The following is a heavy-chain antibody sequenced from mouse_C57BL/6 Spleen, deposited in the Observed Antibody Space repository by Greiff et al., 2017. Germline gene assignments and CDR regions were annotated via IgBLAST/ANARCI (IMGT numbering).Heavy chain of an antibody. CDR1: GIDFSRYW. J-gene: IGHJ3*01. Sequence: EVQLLQSGGGLVQPGGSLKLSCAASGIDFSRYWMSWVRRAPGKGLEWIGEINPDSSTINYAPSLKDKFIISRDNAKNTLYLQMSKVRSEDTALYYCARGIYYGYDEGFAYWGQGTLVTVSA. CDR2: INPDSSTI. V-gene: IGHV4-1*01. D-gene: IGHD2-2*01. CDR3: ARGIYYGYDEGFAY.